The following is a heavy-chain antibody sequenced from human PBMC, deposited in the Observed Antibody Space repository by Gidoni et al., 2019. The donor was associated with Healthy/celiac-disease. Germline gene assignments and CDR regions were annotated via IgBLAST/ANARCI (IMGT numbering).Heavy chain of an antibody. D-gene: IGHD2-15*01. V-gene: IGHV7-4-1*01. CDR3: ARAEYGSGGSCYGTGWFDP. CDR1: GYTFTTYA. J-gene: IGHJ5*02. CDR2: ITTNTGNP. Sequence: QVQLVQSGSELKKPGASVKVSCTASGYTFTTYAMTWVRQAPGQGLEWMGWITTNTGNPTYAQGFTGRFVFSLDTSVSTAYLQICSLKAEDTAVYYCARAEYGSGGSCYGTGWFDPWGQGTLVTVSS.